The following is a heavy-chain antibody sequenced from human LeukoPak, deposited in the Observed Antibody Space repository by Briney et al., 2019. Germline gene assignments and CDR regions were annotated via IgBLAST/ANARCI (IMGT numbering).Heavy chain of an antibody. V-gene: IGHV3-11*01. CDR3: ARLKAGN. CDR1: GFTFSDYY. CDR2: ISDRGDTI. J-gene: IGHJ4*01. Sequence: GGSLRLSCTASGFTFSDYYKSWIRQAPGKGLEWVSYISDRGDTIYYADSVKGRFTISRDNANNSVSLQMDSLRDEDTAVYYCARLKAGNWGPGSLVTVSS.